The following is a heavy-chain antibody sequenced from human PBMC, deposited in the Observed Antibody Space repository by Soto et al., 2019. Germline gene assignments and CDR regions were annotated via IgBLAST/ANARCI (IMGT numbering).Heavy chain of an antibody. CDR1: GFTFSSYA. CDR2: ISGSGGST. CDR3: AKGSFSSSWRYYFDY. J-gene: IGHJ4*02. D-gene: IGHD6-13*01. V-gene: IGHV3-23*01. Sequence: GGSLRLSCAASGFTFSSYAMSWVRQAPGKGLEWVSAISGSGGSTYYADSVKGRFTISRDNSKNTLYLQMNSLRAEDTAVYYCAKGSFSSSWRYYFDYWGQGTLVTVSS.